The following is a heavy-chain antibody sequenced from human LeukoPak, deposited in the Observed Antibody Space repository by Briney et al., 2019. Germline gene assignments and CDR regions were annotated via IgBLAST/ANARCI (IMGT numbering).Heavy chain of an antibody. CDR1: GFTFSNYW. V-gene: IGHV3-7*01. CDR2: IKQDGSEK. CDR3: AREGVPYAGDY. Sequence: GGSLRLSCEASGFTFSNYWMRWVRQAPGKGLEWVANIKQDGSEKNYVGPVKGRFTISRDNAKNAQYLQMNSLRAEDTAVYYCAREGVPYAGDYWGQGTLVTVSS. D-gene: IGHD3-10*01. J-gene: IGHJ4*02.